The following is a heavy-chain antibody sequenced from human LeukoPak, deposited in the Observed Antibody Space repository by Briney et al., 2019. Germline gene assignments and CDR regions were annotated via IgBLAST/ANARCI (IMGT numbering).Heavy chain of an antibody. Sequence: ASETLSLTCTVSGGSISSSSYYWGWIRQPPGKGLEWIGSIYYSGSTYYNPSLKSRVTISVDTSKNQFSLKLSSVTAADTAVYYCVRRNSSSWRTYFDYWGQGTLVTVSS. D-gene: IGHD6-13*01. V-gene: IGHV4-39*01. CDR3: VRRNSSSWRTYFDY. CDR1: GGSISSSSYY. J-gene: IGHJ4*02. CDR2: IYYSGST.